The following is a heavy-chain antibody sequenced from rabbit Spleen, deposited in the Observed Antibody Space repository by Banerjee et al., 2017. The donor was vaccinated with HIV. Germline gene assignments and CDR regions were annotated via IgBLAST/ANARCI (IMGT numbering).Heavy chain of an antibody. V-gene: IGHV1S45*01. J-gene: IGHJ4*01. CDR3: ARDLAGVIGWNFYL. D-gene: IGHD4-1*01. CDR2: IYTGSSGST. Sequence: QQQLEESGGGLVKPGGTLTLTCKASGISFSSSYWICWVRQAPGKGLEWIACIYTGSSGSTYYASWAKGRFTISKTSSTTVTLQLNSLTAADRATYFCARDLAGVIGWNFYLWGPGTLVTVS. CDR1: GISFSSSYW.